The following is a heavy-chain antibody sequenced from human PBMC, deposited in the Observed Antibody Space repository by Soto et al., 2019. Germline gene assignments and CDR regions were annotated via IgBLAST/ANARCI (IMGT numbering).Heavy chain of an antibody. D-gene: IGHD6-19*01. CDR1: GGSISSYY. CDR2: IYYSGST. CDR3: ARGYSSGWPAYNWFDP. V-gene: IGHV4-59*01. J-gene: IGHJ5*02. Sequence: SETLSLTGTVSGGSISSYYWSWIRQPPGKGLEWIGYIYYSGSTNYNPSLKSRVTISVDTSKNQFSLKLSSVTAADTAVYYCARGYSSGWPAYNWFDPWGQGTLVTVSS.